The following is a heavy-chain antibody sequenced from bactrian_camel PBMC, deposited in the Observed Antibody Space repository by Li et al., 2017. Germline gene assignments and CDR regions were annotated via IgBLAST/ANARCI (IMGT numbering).Heavy chain of an antibody. CDR3: AADRHHAARCPDEYNY. CDR2: IDSDGST. Sequence: HVQLVESGGGSVQPGGSLRLSCSANGVTMSSSSHCMTWFRQAPGKEREGVAAIDSDGSTSYADSVKGRFTISQDNAKNTLYLQMNSLKPVDTAMYYCAADRHHAARCPDEYNYWGQGTQVTVS. CDR1: GVTMSSSSHC. V-gene: IGHV3S26*01. J-gene: IGHJ4*01.